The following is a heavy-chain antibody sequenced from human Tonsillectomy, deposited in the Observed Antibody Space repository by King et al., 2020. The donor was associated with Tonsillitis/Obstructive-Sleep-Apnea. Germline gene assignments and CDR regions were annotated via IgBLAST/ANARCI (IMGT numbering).Heavy chain of an antibody. J-gene: IGHJ4*02. V-gene: IGHV3-9*01. CDR2: ISWNSGSI. D-gene: IGHD3-9*01. CDR3: AKGISYDILTGYNDY. CDR1: GFTFDDYA. Sequence: VQLVQSGGGLVQPGRSLRLSCAASGFTFDDYAMHWVRQAPGKGLEWVSGISWNSGSIGYADSVKGRFTISRDNDKNSLYLQMNSLRAEDTALYYCAKGISYDILTGYNDYWGQGTLVTVSS.